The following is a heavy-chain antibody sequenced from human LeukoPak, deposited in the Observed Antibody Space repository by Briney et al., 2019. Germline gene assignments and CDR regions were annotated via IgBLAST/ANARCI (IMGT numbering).Heavy chain of an antibody. CDR1: GFTFSSYW. D-gene: IGHD4-17*01. CDR2: INSDGSST. CDR3: ARKCYGDYDDAFDI. J-gene: IGHJ3*02. Sequence: GGSLRLSGAASGFTFSSYWMRWVRQAPGKGLVWVSRINSDGSSTSYADSVKGRFTISRDNAKNTLYLQMNSLRAEDTAVYYCARKCYGDYDDAFDIWGQGTMVTVSS. V-gene: IGHV3-74*01.